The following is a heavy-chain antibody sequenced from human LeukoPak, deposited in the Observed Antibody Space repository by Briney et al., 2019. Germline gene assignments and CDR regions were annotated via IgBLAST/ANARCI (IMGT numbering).Heavy chain of an antibody. CDR3: AGDLRGYLYYYGMDV. CDR1: GFTFSNYA. V-gene: IGHV3-23*01. Sequence: GGSLRLSCAASGFTFSNYAMTWVRQAPGKGLEWVSTISDGGGDTYYAASVKGRFTISRDNCKNTLYLQMNSLRAEDTAVYYCAGDLRGYLYYYGMDVWGKGTTVTVSS. J-gene: IGHJ6*04. D-gene: IGHD5-12*01. CDR2: ISDGGGDT.